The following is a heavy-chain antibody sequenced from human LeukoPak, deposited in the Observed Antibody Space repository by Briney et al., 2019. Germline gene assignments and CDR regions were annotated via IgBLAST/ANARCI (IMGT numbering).Heavy chain of an antibody. CDR1: GYTFTSYG. V-gene: IGHV1-18*01. CDR3: VRTHKGYCSSTSCRRDYMDV. CDR2: ISAYNGNT. D-gene: IGHD2-2*01. Sequence: ASVKVSCKASGYTFTSYGISWVRQAPGQGLEWMGWISAYNGNTNYAQKLQGRVTMTTDTSTSTAYMELRSLRSDDTAVYYCVRTHKGYCSSTSCRRDYMDVWGKGTTVTISS. J-gene: IGHJ6*03.